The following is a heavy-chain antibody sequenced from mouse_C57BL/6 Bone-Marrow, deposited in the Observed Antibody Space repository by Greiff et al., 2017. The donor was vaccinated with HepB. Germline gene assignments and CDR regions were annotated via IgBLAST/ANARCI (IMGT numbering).Heavy chain of an antibody. CDR2: IYPRSGNT. J-gene: IGHJ2*01. D-gene: IGHD1-1*01. V-gene: IGHV1-81*01. Sequence: VQLKESGAELVRPGASVTLSCKASGYTFTSYGISWVKQRPGQGLEWIGEIYPRSGNTYYNEKFKGKATLTADKSSSTAYMELRSLTSEDSAVYFSARDLPLRYGSGYGYWGQGTTLTVSS. CDR1: GYTFTSYG. CDR3: ARDLPLRYGSGYGY.